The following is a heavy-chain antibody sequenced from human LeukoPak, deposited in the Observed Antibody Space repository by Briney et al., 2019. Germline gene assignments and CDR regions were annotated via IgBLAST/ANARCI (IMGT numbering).Heavy chain of an antibody. V-gene: IGHV4-38-2*01. CDR3: ARGDCSSTICYSPMDV. CDR2: IYRSGST. Sequence: GSLRLSCAAPGFTFSSFAMSWVRQAPGKGLEWIGSIYRSGSTNYNPSLKSRVTISVDTSKNQFSLKVSSVTAADTAVYYCARGDCSSTICYSPMDVWGKGTTVTVSS. CDR1: GFTFSSFAM. D-gene: IGHD2-2*01. J-gene: IGHJ6*03.